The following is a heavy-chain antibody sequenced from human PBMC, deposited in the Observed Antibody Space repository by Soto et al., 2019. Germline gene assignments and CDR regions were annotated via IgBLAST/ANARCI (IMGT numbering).Heavy chain of an antibody. V-gene: IGHV2-5*02. CDR3: AHKGDGDRGFKY. D-gene: IGHD3-16*01. Sequence: QITLKESGPTLVKPTQTLTLTCTFSGFSLSTSGVGVGWIRQPPGKALEWLALIYWDDDKRYSPSLKSRLTIPKDTSKNQVVLTMTNMDPVDTATYYCAHKGDGDRGFKYWGRGTLVTVSS. J-gene: IGHJ4*02. CDR1: GFSLSTSGVG. CDR2: IYWDDDK.